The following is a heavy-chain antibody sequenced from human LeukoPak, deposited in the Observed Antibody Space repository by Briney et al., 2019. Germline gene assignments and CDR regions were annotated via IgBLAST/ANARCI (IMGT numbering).Heavy chain of an antibody. V-gene: IGHV3-74*01. CDR3: ARDKFWSGYYTGIGAHTPYYFDY. CDR2: IKTDGSST. Sequence: GGSLRLSCAASGFILSSYWMHWVRQAPGKGLVWVSRIKTDGSSTSYADSVKGRFTISRDNSKNTLYLQMNSLRAEDTAVYYCARDKFWSGYYTGIGAHTPYYFDYWGQGTLVTVSS. J-gene: IGHJ4*02. CDR1: GFILSSYW. D-gene: IGHD3-3*01.